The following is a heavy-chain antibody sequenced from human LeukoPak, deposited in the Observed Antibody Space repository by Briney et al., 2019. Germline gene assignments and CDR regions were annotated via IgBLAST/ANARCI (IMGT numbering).Heavy chain of an antibody. CDR3: VRAPSGRPSGYYYMDV. V-gene: IGHV3-48*04. D-gene: IGHD1-26*01. J-gene: IGHJ6*03. CDR2: ISSSSSTI. CDR1: GFTFSFYT. Sequence: PGGSLRLSCAASGFTFSFYTMNWVRQAPGKGLEWVSCISSSSSTIYYADSVKGRFAISRDNAKNSLYLQMNSLRAEDTAVYYCVRAPSGRPSGYYYMDVWGKGATVTVSS.